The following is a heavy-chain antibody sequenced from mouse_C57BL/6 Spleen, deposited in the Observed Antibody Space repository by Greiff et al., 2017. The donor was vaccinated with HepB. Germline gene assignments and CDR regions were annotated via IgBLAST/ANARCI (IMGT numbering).Heavy chain of an antibody. D-gene: IGHD2-3*01. CDR2: ISSGSSTI. CDR1: GFTFSDYG. CDR3: ARGRVVWLLPDY. Sequence: EVKLVESGGGLVKPGGSLKLSCAASGFTFSDYGMHWVRQAPEKGLEWVAYISSGSSTIYYADTVKGRFTISRDNAKNTLFLQMTSLRSEDTAMYYCARGRVVWLLPDYWGQGTTLTVSS. J-gene: IGHJ2*01. V-gene: IGHV5-17*01.